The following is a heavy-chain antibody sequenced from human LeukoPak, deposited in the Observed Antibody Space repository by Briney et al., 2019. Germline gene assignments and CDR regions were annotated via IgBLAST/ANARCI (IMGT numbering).Heavy chain of an antibody. CDR3: ARRIVGATYYFDY. Sequence: SETLSLTCTVSGGSISSSSYYWGWVRQPPGKGLEWVGSIYYSGSTYYNPSRKSRVTISVDTCKNQFSLKLSSVTAADTAVYYCARRIVGATYYFDYWGQGTLVTVSS. D-gene: IGHD1-26*01. CDR2: IYYSGST. CDR1: GGSISSSSYY. V-gene: IGHV4-39*01. J-gene: IGHJ4*02.